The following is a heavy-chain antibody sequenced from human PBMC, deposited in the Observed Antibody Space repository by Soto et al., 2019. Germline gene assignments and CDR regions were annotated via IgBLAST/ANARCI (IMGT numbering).Heavy chain of an antibody. CDR1: GFTFSSYG. CDR2: ISYDGSNK. J-gene: IGHJ4*02. D-gene: IGHD1-26*01. CDR3: AKDRVVGATICFDD. Sequence: QVQLVESGGGVVQPGRSLRLSCAASGFTFSSYGMHWVRQAPGKGLEWVAVISYDGSNKYYADSVKGRFTISRDNSKNALYLQMNSLRAEDTAVYYCAKDRVVGATICFDDWGQGTLVTVSS. V-gene: IGHV3-30*18.